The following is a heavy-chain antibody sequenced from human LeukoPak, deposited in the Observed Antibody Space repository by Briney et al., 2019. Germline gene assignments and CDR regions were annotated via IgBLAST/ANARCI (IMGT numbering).Heavy chain of an antibody. V-gene: IGHV3-21*01. CDR3: ARDRYCSTTSCSPTGLAY. Sequence: GGSLRLSCAASGFTFSSYSMNWVRQAPGKGLEWVSSISSTGSYIFYADSVKGRFTISRDNAKNSLYLQMNSLRAEDTAVYYCARDRYCSTTSCSPTGLAYWGQGTLVTVSS. J-gene: IGHJ4*02. D-gene: IGHD2-2*01. CDR1: GFTFSSYS. CDR2: ISSTGSYI.